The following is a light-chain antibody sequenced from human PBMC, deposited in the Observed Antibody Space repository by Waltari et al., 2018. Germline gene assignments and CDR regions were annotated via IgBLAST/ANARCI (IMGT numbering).Light chain of an antibody. CDR2: WAS. V-gene: IGKV4-1*01. J-gene: IGKJ2*01. Sequence: DIVMTQSPDSLAVSLGERTSLNCKASQSVLYSSDNKNYLAWYRQKPGQPPNLLIYWASTRESGVPGRFSGSGSGTDFTLTISSLQAEDVAVYYCQQYYSTPYTFGQGTKLEIK. CDR1: QSVLYSSDNKNY. CDR3: QQYYSTPYT.